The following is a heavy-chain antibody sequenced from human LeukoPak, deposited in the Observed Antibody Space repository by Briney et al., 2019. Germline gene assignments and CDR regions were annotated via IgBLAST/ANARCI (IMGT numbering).Heavy chain of an antibody. J-gene: IGHJ4*02. Sequence: GRSLRLSCAASGFTFSSYAMHWVRQAPGKGLEWVAVISYDGSNKYYADSVKGRFTISRDNSKNTLYLQMNSLRAEDTAVYYCARALDTAMAPDYWGQGTLVTVSS. CDR3: ARALDTAMAPDY. CDR2: ISYDGSNK. V-gene: IGHV3-30*04. CDR1: GFTFSSYA. D-gene: IGHD5-18*01.